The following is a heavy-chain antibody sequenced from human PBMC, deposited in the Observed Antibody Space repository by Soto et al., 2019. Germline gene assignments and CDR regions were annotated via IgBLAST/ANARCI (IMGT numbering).Heavy chain of an antibody. V-gene: IGHV4-30-2*01. J-gene: IGHJ5*02. Sequence: QLQLQESGSGLVKPSQTLSLTCAVSGGSINSGGYSWTWIRQPPGKGLEWIGYIYHSDTTYYNPSLKSRVTISADRSKNQFSLKLSSVTAADTAVYYCARGGIGDWFDPWGQGTLVTVSS. CDR2: IYHSDTT. CDR1: GGSINSGGYS. CDR3: ARGGIGDWFDP. D-gene: IGHD2-15*01.